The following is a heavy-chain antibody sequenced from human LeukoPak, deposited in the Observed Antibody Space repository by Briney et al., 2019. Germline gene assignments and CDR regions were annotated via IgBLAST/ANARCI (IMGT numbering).Heavy chain of an antibody. CDR2: INPKSGGT. J-gene: IGHJ4*02. CDR3: ATDGGGRFGELAYFDY. CDR1: GYTFTGYY. Sequence: GASVKVSCKASGYTFTGYYMHWVRQAPGQGLEWMGWINPKSGGTNYAQKFQGRVTMTEDTSTDTAYMELSSLRSEDTAVYYCATDGGGRFGELAYFDYWGQGTLVTVSS. D-gene: IGHD3-10*01. V-gene: IGHV1-2*02.